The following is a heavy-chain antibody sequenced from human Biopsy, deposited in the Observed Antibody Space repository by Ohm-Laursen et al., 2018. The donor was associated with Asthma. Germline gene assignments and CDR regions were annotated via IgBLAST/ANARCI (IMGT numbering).Heavy chain of an antibody. CDR1: GGSITSSNW. CDR2: IYHLGNA. CDR3: ARRWRSYDSSNYYLDQ. Sequence: TLSLTWAVSGGSITSSNWWSWVRQPPGRGLEWIGQIYHLGNANYNPSLKSRVTMSVDKSKNQFSLKLTSVTAADTAVYFCARRWRSYDSSNYYLDQWGQGTLVTVSS. J-gene: IGHJ4*02. D-gene: IGHD3-22*01. V-gene: IGHV4-4*01.